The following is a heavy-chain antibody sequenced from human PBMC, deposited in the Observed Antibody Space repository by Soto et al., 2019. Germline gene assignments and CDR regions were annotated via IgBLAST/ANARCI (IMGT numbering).Heavy chain of an antibody. D-gene: IGHD2-2*01. V-gene: IGHV3-23*01. CDR1: GFTFSSYA. CDR3: AKDKGGGYCISTSCSYNWFDP. CDR2: ISGSGGST. J-gene: IGHJ5*02. Sequence: GGSLRLSCAASGFTFSSYAMSWVRQAPGKGLEWVSAISGSGGSTYYADSVKGRFTISRDNSKNTLYLQMNSLRAEDTAVYYCAKDKGGGYCISTSCSYNWFDPWGQGTLVTVSS.